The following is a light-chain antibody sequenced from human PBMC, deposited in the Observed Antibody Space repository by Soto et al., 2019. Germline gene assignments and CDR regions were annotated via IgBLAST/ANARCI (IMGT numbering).Light chain of an antibody. J-gene: IGKJ4*01. CDR1: QSISSW. Sequence: DIQMTQSPSTLSASVGDRVTITCRASQSISSWLAWYQQKPGKAPKLLIYDASSLESGVPSRFSGSGSGTEFSLTISSLQPDDFATYYCQQYNSYLLTFGGGTKVEIK. V-gene: IGKV1-5*01. CDR2: DAS. CDR3: QQYNSYLLT.